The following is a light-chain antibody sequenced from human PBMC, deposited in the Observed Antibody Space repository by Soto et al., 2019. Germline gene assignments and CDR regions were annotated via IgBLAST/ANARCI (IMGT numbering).Light chain of an antibody. CDR1: QSLIHSDGNTY. CDR2: KVS. Sequence: DVVMTQSPLSLPVTLGQPASISCRSSQSLIHSDGNTYLNWSQQRPGQSPRRLIYKVSDRNSGVPDRFTGRGSGTDFTLKISRVEAEDVGVYYCLQGTHWPWTFGQGTEVEIK. CDR3: LQGTHWPWT. J-gene: IGKJ1*01. V-gene: IGKV2-30*02.